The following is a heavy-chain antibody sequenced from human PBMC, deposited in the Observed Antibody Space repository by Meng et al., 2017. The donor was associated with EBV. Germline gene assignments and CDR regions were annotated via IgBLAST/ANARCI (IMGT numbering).Heavy chain of an antibody. CDR1: GGTFSSYA. CDR3: ARDALGYCSGGSCPYNWFDP. D-gene: IGHD2-15*01. CDR2: IIPIFGTA. V-gene: IGHV1-69*01. Sequence: QVQLVQAGAEVKKPGSSVNVSCKASGGTFSSYAISWVRQAPGQGLEWMGGIIPIFGTANYAQKFQGRVTITADESTSTAYMELSSLRSEDTAVYYCARDALGYCSGGSCPYNWFDPWGQGTLVTVSS. J-gene: IGHJ5*02.